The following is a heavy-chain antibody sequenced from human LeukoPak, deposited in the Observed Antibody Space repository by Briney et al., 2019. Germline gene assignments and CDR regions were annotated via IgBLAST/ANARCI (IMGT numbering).Heavy chain of an antibody. Sequence: GESLKISCQGSGYISASYWIGWVRQLPGKGLEWMGIIYPGDSDTRYSPSFQGQVTITADKSITTAYLQWSSLKASDTAIYYCATNSVGSWYFFDYWGQGTLVTVSS. CDR2: IYPGDSDT. CDR1: GYISASYW. J-gene: IGHJ4*02. V-gene: IGHV5-51*01. CDR3: ATNSVGSWYFFDY. D-gene: IGHD2-15*01.